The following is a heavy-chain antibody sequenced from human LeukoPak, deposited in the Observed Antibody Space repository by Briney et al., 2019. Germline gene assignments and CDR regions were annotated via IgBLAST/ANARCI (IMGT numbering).Heavy chain of an antibody. D-gene: IGHD6-19*01. CDR3: ARGSNSWPARFDC. CDR1: GDSITNYF. CDR2: ISYSGTT. J-gene: IGHJ5*01. V-gene: IGHV4-59*01. Sequence: PSETVSLTRTVSGDSITNYFWSWLRQPPGQGLEWIGFISYSGTTNYNPSLKSRVTMSVDTSKNHVSLKVNSVTAADAAVYYCARGSNSWPARFDCWGQGTLVTVSS.